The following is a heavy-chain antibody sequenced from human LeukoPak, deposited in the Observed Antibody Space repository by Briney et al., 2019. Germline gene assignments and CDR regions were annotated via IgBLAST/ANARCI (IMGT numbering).Heavy chain of an antibody. CDR3: ARDTVRYYYYYYMDV. J-gene: IGHJ6*03. CDR2: IYYSGDI. V-gene: IGHV4-39*07. D-gene: IGHD4-17*01. CDR1: GGSISSNDYY. Sequence: SETLSLTCTVSGGSISSNDYYWGWIRQPPGKGLEWIGSIYYSGDIYYNLSLKSRVTISVDTSKSQFSLKLNSVTAADTAVYYCARDTVRYYYYYYMDVWGKGTTVTVSS.